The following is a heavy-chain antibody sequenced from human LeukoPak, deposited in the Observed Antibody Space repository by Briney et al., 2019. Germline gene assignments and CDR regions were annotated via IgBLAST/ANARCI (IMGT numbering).Heavy chain of an antibody. J-gene: IGHJ6*03. V-gene: IGHV1-69*06. Sequence: SVKVSCKASGGTFSSYAISWVRQAPRQGLEWMGGIIPIFGTANYAQKFQGRVTITADKSTSTAYMELSSLRSEDTAVYYCARGQQWLARGNYYYYYMDVWGKGTTVTVSS. CDR3: ARGQQWLARGNYYYYYMDV. CDR2: IIPIFGTA. CDR1: GGTFSSYA. D-gene: IGHD6-19*01.